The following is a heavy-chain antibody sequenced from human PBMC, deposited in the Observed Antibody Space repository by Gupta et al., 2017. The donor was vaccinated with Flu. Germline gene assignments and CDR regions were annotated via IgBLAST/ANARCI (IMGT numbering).Heavy chain of an antibody. Sequence: VQLQESGPGLAKPSETPSLTGPATAASIRSYSPSWILPPPGKGPVWIGYIYYSGSTNYNPSLKSRVTISVDTSKNQFSLKLSSVTAADAAVYYCARVSRYSGYDQNLYYYYDGMDVWGQGTTVTGSS. CDR1: AASIRSYS. V-gene: IGHV4-59*01. J-gene: IGHJ6*02. CDR2: IYYSGST. D-gene: IGHD5-12*01. CDR3: ARVSRYSGYDQNLYYYYDGMDV.